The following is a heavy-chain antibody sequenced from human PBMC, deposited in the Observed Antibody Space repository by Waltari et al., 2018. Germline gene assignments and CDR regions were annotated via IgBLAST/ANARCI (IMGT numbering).Heavy chain of an antibody. Sequence: QVQLVQSGAEVKKPGASVKVSCKVSGYTLTELSMHWVRQAPGKGLEWMGGLELEDGETIYEQKFQGRVTMTEETSTDTAYMELSSLRSEDTAVYYCATAGAAAGTGYYYMDVWGKGTTVTVSS. CDR2: LELEDGET. CDR3: ATAGAAAGTGYYYMDV. V-gene: IGHV1-24*01. CDR1: GYTLTELS. D-gene: IGHD6-13*01. J-gene: IGHJ6*03.